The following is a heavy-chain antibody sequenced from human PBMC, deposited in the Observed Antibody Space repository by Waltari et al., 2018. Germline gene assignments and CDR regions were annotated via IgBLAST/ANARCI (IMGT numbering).Heavy chain of an antibody. CDR2: FYYSGRT. CDR3: VRQAPDSSGFFPNYFDS. Sequence: QLQLNMSGPGLVKPSETLSLTCAVSNASITRGVYFWGWIRQPPGECLECVGVFYYSGRTFYNPSLKSRVTISVDKSKNLFSLRLRSVTAADTAVYYCVRQAPDSSGFFPNYFDSWGQGTLVTVSS. J-gene: IGHJ4*02. D-gene: IGHD3-22*01. CDR1: NASITRGVYF. V-gene: IGHV4-39*01.